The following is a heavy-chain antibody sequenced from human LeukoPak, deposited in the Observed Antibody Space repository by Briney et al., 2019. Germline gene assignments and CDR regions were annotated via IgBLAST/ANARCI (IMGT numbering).Heavy chain of an antibody. V-gene: IGHV1-2*02. D-gene: IGHD3-10*01. CDR2: INPNSGGT. Sequence: GASVKVSCKASGYTFTGYYMHWVRQAPGQGLEWMGWINPNSGGTNYAQKFQGRVTMTRDTSISTAYMELSRLGSDDTAVYYCARDRVRITMVRGAKNWFDPWGQGTLVTVSS. J-gene: IGHJ5*02. CDR1: GYTFTGYY. CDR3: ARDRVRITMVRGAKNWFDP.